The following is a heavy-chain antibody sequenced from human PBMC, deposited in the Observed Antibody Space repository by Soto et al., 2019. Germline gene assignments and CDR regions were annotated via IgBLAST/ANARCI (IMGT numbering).Heavy chain of an antibody. V-gene: IGHV3-30-3*01. Sequence: QAQLVESGGGVVQPGRSLRLSCAASGFTFSSHAMHWVRQAPGKGLEWVAVISYDGSNKYSADSVKGRITISRDNSKKTLYMQMSRLRGEHTAMYYCARDGGPREIATSASGYFFYGTRVLCQEATVSVSS. J-gene: IGHJ6*02. CDR2: ISYDGSNK. D-gene: IGHD2-21*01. CDR3: ARDGGPREIATSASGYFFYGTRV. CDR1: GFTFSSHA.